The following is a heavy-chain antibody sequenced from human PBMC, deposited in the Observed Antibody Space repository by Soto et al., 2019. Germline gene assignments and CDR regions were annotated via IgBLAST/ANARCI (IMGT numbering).Heavy chain of an antibody. Sequence: ASVKVSCKASGYTFTSYAMHWVRQAPGQRLEWMGWINAGNGNTKYSQKFQGRVTITRDTSASTAYMELSSLRSEDTAVYYCARDPMVRQRYYYYYYMDVWGKGTTVTVSS. D-gene: IGHD3-10*01. CDR3: ARDPMVRQRYYYYYYMDV. J-gene: IGHJ6*03. V-gene: IGHV1-3*01. CDR2: INAGNGNT. CDR1: GYTFTSYA.